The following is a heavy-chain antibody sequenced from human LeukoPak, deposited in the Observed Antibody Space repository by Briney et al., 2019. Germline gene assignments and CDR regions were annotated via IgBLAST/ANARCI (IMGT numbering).Heavy chain of an antibody. CDR3: TTLEQWLVGY. V-gene: IGHV3-15*01. CDR2: IKSKTDGETT. D-gene: IGHD6-19*01. Sequence: GGSLRLSCAASGFPFNSYAMNWVRQAPGKGLEWVGRIKSKTDGETTDYAAPVKGRFTISRDDSKNTLYLQMNSLKTEDTAVYYCTTLEQWLVGYWGQGTLVTVSS. J-gene: IGHJ4*02. CDR1: GFPFNSYA.